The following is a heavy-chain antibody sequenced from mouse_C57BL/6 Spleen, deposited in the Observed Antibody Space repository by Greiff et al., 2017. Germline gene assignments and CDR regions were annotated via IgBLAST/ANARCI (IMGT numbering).Heavy chain of an antibody. J-gene: IGHJ1*03. Sequence: GGGLVQPKGSLKLSCAASGFSFNTYAMNWVRQAPGKGLEWVARIRSKSNNYATYYADSVKDRFTISRDDSESMLYLQMNNLKTEDTAMYYCVRQITTVVDWYFDVWGTGTTVTVSS. CDR1: GFSFNTYA. V-gene: IGHV10-1*01. CDR2: IRSKSNNYAT. CDR3: VRQITTVVDWYFDV. D-gene: IGHD1-1*01.